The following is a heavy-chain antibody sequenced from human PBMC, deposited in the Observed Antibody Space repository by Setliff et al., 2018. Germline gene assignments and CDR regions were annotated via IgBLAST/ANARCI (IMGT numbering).Heavy chain of an antibody. Sequence: GGSLRLSCTASGFTFGHYNMNWVRQAPGKGLEWVSIISSEGDSIYYADSVKGRFTISRDNSKSMLYLEMHSLRAEDTAVYYCAKCSSWHGHYPHFNYWGQGTLVTVSS. CDR1: GFTFGHYN. D-gene: IGHD6-13*01. J-gene: IGHJ4*02. V-gene: IGHV3-23*03. CDR2: ISSEGDSI. CDR3: AKCSSWHGHYPHFNY.